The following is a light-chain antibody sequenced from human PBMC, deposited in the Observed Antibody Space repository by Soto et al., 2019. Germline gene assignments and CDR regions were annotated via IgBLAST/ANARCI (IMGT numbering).Light chain of an antibody. J-gene: IGKJ1*01. CDR2: DAS. V-gene: IGKV3-20*01. Sequence: IVLTQSPGTLSLSPGERATLSCRASQSVSTRSLAWYQQKPDQAPRLLIFDASSRATGIPDRFSGSGSGTDFTLTISRLEPEDFAVFYCQQYGTSPWTFGQGTKVEIK. CDR1: QSVSTRS. CDR3: QQYGTSPWT.